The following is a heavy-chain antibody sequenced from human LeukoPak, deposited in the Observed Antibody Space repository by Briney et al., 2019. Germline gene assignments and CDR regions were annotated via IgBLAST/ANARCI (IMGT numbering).Heavy chain of an antibody. V-gene: IGHV4-59*01. J-gene: IGHJ4*02. CDR3: ARVGLLDDILTGRFYD. D-gene: IGHD3-9*01. CDR1: GGPISSYY. CDR2: IYYSGST. Sequence: PSETLSLTCTVSGGPISSYYWSWMRQPPGKGLEWIGYIYYSGSTNYNPSLKSRVTISVDTSKNQFSLKLSSVTAADTAVYYCARVGLLDDILTGRFYDRGQVILVTVSS.